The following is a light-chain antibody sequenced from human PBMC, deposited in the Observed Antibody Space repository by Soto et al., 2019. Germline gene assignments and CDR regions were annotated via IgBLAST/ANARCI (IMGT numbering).Light chain of an antibody. J-gene: IGKJ5*01. Sequence: EIVMTQSPATLSVSPGERATLSCRASQSISSKLGWYQQRHGQAPRLLIYGASTRATGIPARFNGSGCGTEFTLTSSSLLSEDSAVYYCQQYNSLITITFGQGTRLEIK. CDR1: QSISSK. CDR3: QQYNSLITIT. CDR2: GAS. V-gene: IGKV3-15*01.